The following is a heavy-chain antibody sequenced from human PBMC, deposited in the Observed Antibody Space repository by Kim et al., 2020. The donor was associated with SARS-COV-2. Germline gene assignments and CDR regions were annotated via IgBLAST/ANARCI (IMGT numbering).Heavy chain of an antibody. CDR2: ISGSGGST. CDR3: ASLPPYYDILTGYRHYYYYGMDV. Sequence: GGSLRLSCTASGFTFSSYAMSWVRQAPGKGLEWVSAISGSGGSTYYADSVKGRFTISRDNSKNTLYLQMNSLRAEDTAVYYCASLPPYYDILTGYRHYYYYGMDVWGQGTTVTVSS. J-gene: IGHJ6*02. CDR1: GFTFSSYA. D-gene: IGHD3-9*01. V-gene: IGHV3-23*01.